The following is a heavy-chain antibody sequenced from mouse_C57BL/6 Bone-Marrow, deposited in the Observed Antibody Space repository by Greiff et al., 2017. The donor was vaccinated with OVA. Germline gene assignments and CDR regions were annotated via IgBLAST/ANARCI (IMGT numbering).Heavy chain of an antibody. CDR1: GFTFSSYG. CDR2: ISSGGSYT. Sequence: EVKLMESGGDLVKPGGSLKLSCAASGFTFSSYGMSWVRQTPDKRLEWVATISSGGSYTYYPDSVKGRFTISRDNAKNTLYLQMSSLKSEDTAMYYCARQYYGSSDYWGQGTTLTVSS. CDR3: ARQYYGSSDY. J-gene: IGHJ2*01. D-gene: IGHD1-1*01. V-gene: IGHV5-6*01.